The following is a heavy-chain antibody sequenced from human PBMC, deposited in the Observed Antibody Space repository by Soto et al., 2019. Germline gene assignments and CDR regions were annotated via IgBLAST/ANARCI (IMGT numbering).Heavy chain of an antibody. D-gene: IGHD2-15*01. J-gene: IGHJ4*02. CDR1: GGSISSGGYY. V-gene: IGHV4-31*03. CDR2: IYYSGST. Sequence: QVQLQESGPGLVKPSQTLSLTCTVSGGSISSGGYYWSWIRQHPAKGLEWIGFIYYSGSTYYNPSLNSRITIPVDTSKTQFSLKLSSVTAADTAVYYCARLRGCGGGGFYNIDYWGQGTLVNVSS. CDR3: ARLRGCGGGGFYNIDY.